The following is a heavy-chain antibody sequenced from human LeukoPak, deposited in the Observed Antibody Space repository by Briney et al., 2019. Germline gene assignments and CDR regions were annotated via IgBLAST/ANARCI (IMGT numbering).Heavy chain of an antibody. V-gene: IGHV3-23*01. CDR1: RFTFSSYG. Sequence: GGTLRLSCAASRFTFSSYGVSWVRQAPGKGLEWVSAISGSGGSTFYADSVKGRFTISRDNSKNTLYLQMNSLRAEDTAVYYCATLHAFDIWGQGTMVTVSS. J-gene: IGHJ3*02. CDR3: ATLHAFDI. CDR2: ISGSGGST.